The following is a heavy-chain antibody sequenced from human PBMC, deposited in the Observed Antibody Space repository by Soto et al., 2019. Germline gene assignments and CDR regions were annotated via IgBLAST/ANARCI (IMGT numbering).Heavy chain of an antibody. Sequence: GGSLRLSXAASGFTFSSYSMNWVRQAPGKGLEWVSSISSSSSYIYYADSVKGRFTISRDNAKNSLYLQMNSLRAEDTAVYYCARDITDYGSGSDRYYYYYGMDVWGQGTTVTVCS. CDR2: ISSSSSYI. V-gene: IGHV3-21*01. CDR3: ARDITDYGSGSDRYYYYYGMDV. CDR1: GFTFSSYS. J-gene: IGHJ6*02. D-gene: IGHD3-10*01.